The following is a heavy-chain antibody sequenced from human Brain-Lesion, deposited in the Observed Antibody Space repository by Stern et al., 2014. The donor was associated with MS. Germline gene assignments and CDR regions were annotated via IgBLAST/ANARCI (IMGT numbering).Heavy chain of an antibody. CDR1: GFPFSAYW. D-gene: IGHD3-3*01. CDR2: LNQNGTDK. Sequence: VQLGESGGDLVKPGGSLRLSCVASGFPFSAYWLNLGRQAPGKGLQWLANLNQNGTDKNYLDSLKGRFTISTDTASNSWYLQMNSLRVDDTAVYYWARIDRGNYDFWSGYYDYWFDPWGQGTLVTVSS. CDR3: ARIDRGNYDFWSGYYDYWFDP. J-gene: IGHJ5*02. V-gene: IGHV3-7*01.